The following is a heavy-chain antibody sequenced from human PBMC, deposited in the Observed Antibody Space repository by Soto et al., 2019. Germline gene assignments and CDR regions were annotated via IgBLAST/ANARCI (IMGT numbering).Heavy chain of an antibody. J-gene: IGHJ4*02. CDR2: INTYTQNT. CDR3: GRESSGRGWSFDF. CDR1: GYTFTSFG. D-gene: IGHD6-19*01. V-gene: IGHV1-18*04. Sequence: QVQLVQSGAELKKPGASMKVSCKASGYTFTSFGITWVRQAPGQGLEWMGWINTYTQNTKYAHNFQGRVSMTTDTSTTTSYMELRSLRSDDTAVYYCGRESSGRGWSFDFWGQGSLVTVSS.